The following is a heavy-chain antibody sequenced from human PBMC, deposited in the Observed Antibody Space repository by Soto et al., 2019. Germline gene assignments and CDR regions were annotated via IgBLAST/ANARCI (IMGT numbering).Heavy chain of an antibody. CDR3: STDIGSYGLDI. CDR1: RFSFTNAW. V-gene: IGHV3-15*01. CDR2: IKSKTDGGTA. D-gene: IGHD1-26*01. Sequence: EVQLVESGGGFVQPGGALRLSCVASRFSFTNAWLRWVRQAPGKGPEWVRRIKSKTDGGTADYAAPVKGRFTISRADSQRTLYLHMDSLNTEDTAVYHCSTDIGSYGLDIWGQGTTVTVSS. J-gene: IGHJ6*02.